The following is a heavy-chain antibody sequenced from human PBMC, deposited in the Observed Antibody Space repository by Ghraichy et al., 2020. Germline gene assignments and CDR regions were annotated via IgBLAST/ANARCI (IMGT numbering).Heavy chain of an antibody. D-gene: IGHD6-19*01. J-gene: IGHJ5*02. CDR3: ARDAYSSGWDNWFDP. CDR2: INAGNGNT. Sequence: ASVKVSCKASGYTFTSYAMHWVRQAPGQRLEWMGWINAGNGNTKYSQKFRGRVTITRDTSASTAYMELSSLILEDTAVYYCARDAYSSGWDNWFDPWGQGTLVTVSS. V-gene: IGHV1-3*01. CDR1: GYTFTSYA.